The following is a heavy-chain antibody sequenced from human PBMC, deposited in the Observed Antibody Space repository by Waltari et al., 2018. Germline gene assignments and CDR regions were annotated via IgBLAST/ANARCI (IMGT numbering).Heavy chain of an antibody. CDR1: GFTFSSYE. D-gene: IGHD3-3*01. Sequence: EVQLVESGGGLVQPGGSLRLSCAASGFTFSSYEMNWVRQAPGKGLEWVSYISSSGSTIYYADSVKGRFTSSRDNAKNSLYLQMNSLRAEDTAVYYCARSGYDFWSGQDYWGQGTLVTVSS. CDR2: ISSSGSTI. CDR3: ARSGYDFWSGQDY. V-gene: IGHV3-48*03. J-gene: IGHJ4*02.